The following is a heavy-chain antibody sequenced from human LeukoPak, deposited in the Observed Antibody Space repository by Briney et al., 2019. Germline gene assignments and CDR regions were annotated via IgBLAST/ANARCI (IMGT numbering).Heavy chain of an antibody. CDR1: GFTFSSYA. J-gene: IGHJ4*02. CDR3: ARVPGDDY. D-gene: IGHD3-16*01. V-gene: IGHV3-30-3*01. CDR2: ISYDGSNK. Sequence: PGGSLRLSCAASGFTFSSYAMHWVRQAPGKGLEGVAVISYDGSNKYYADSVKGRFTISRDNSKNTLYLQMNSLRAEDTAVYYCARVPGDDYWGQGTLVTVSS.